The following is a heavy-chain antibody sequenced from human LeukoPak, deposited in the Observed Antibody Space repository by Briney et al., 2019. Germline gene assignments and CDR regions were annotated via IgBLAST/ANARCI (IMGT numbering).Heavy chain of an antibody. J-gene: IGHJ4*02. CDR3: AKDDILTGYSLDY. V-gene: IGHV3-30*02. CDR1: GFTFSGYG. Sequence: GGSLRLSCAASGFTFSGYGMHWVRQAPGKGLEWVAFIRDDGSNKYYAGSMKGRFTISRDNSKNTLYLQIDSLRTEDTAIYYCAKDDILTGYSLDYWGQGTLVTVSS. CDR2: IRDDGSNK. D-gene: IGHD3-9*01.